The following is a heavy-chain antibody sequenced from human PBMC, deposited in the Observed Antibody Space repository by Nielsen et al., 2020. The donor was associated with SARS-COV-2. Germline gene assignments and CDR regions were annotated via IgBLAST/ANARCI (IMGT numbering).Heavy chain of an antibody. V-gene: IGHV3-74*01. CDR3: ARDSYDYVWGSYRYGYYFDY. Sequence: WIRQPPGKGLVWVSRINSDGSSTSYADSVKGRFTISRDNAKNTLYLQMYSLRAEDTAVYYCARDSYDYVWGSYRYGYYFDYWGQGTLVTVSS. J-gene: IGHJ4*02. CDR2: INSDGSST. D-gene: IGHD3-16*02.